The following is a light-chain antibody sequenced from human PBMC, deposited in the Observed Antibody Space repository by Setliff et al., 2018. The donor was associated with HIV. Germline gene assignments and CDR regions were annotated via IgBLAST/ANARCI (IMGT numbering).Light chain of an antibody. Sequence: QSALTQPASVSGSPGQSITISCTGTSTDVGAYNYVSWYQQHPGKAPKLIMFDVSDRPSEVSNRFSGSKSGNSASLTISGLQPEDEADYYCSSYTTSKTRVFGTGTKVTVL. V-gene: IGLV2-14*03. CDR2: DVS. J-gene: IGLJ1*01. CDR1: STDVGAYNY. CDR3: SSYTTSKTRV.